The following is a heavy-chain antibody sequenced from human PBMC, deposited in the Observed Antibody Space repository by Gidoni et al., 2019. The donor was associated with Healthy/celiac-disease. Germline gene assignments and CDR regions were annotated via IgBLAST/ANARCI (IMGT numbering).Heavy chain of an antibody. CDR2: ISGSGGST. D-gene: IGHD1-1*01. CDR3: AKDTDWKPGAVLGAFDI. V-gene: IGHV3-23*01. J-gene: IGHJ3*02. Sequence: EVQLLESGGGLVQPGGSLRLSCAASGFTFSSYAMSWVRQAPGKGLEWVSAISGSGGSTYYADSVKGRFTISRDNSKNTLYLQMNSLRAEDTAVYYCAKDTDWKPGAVLGAFDIWGQGTMVTVSS. CDR1: GFTFSSYA.